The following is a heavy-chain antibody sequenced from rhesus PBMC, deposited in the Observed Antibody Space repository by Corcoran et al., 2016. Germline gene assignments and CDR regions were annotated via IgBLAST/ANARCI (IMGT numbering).Heavy chain of an antibody. CDR2: IRSNSNNVET. Sequence: EVQLVESGGGLVQPGGSLRLSCAASGLTFRSSTLHWVRQASGKGLEWVGRIRSNSNNVETAYSASVKGRFNISRDDSKNTAYLQMNSLKTEDTAVYYCTTEIQGGSLDVWGRGVLVTVSS. CDR3: TTEIQGGSLDV. V-gene: IGHV3-118*01. J-gene: IGHJ5-2*02. D-gene: IGHD5-12*01. CDR1: GLTFRSST.